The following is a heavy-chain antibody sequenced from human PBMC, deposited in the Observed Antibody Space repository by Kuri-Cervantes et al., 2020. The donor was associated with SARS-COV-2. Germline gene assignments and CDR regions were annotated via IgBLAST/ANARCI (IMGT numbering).Heavy chain of an antibody. V-gene: IGHV1-69*13. CDR3: ARGSAGGRYSNYVLDY. Sequence: SVKVSCKASGYTFTSYGISWVRQAPGQGLEWMGGIIPIFGTANYAQKFQGRVTITADESTSTAYMELSSLRSEDTAVYYCARGSAGGRYSNYVLDYWGQGTLVTVSS. J-gene: IGHJ4*02. D-gene: IGHD4-11*01. CDR2: IIPIFGTA. CDR1: GYTFTSYG.